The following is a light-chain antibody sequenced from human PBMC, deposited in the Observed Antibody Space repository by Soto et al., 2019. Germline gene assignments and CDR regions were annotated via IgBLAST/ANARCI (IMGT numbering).Light chain of an antibody. CDR3: SSYAGSNNFV. CDR1: SSDVGSYDY. Sequence: QSVLIQPPSVSGSPGQSVTISCTGTSSDVGSYDYVSWYQQHPGKAPKLVIYEVTKRPSGVPDRVSASKSGNTASLTVSGLRAEDEADYYCSSYAGSNNFVFGSGTKLTVL. CDR2: EVT. J-gene: IGLJ1*01. V-gene: IGLV2-8*01.